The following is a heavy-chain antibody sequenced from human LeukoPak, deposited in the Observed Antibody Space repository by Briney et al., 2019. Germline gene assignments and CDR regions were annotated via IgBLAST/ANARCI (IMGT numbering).Heavy chain of an antibody. Sequence: PGGSLRLSCAASGFTFSNYWMHWGRQAPGKGLVWVSRINGDGISTGYADSVKGRFTVSRDNAKKTLYLQMNSLRAEDTAVYYCARDVGNFDYWGQGTLVTVSS. CDR2: INGDGIST. CDR1: GFTFSNYW. J-gene: IGHJ4*02. CDR3: ARDVGNFDY. V-gene: IGHV3-74*01.